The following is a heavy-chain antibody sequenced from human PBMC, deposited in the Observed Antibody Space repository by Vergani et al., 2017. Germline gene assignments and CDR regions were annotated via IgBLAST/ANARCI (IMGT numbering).Heavy chain of an antibody. CDR2: IQFDGSNP. CDR1: GFTLSNYD. D-gene: IGHD3-3*01. V-gene: IGHV3-30*02. J-gene: IGHJ4*02. Sequence: QVQLVESGGGVVQRGGSLRLSCATSGFTLSNYDMQWIRQGLGKGLEFVAFIQFDGSNPYYADSVKRRFTLSRDFSKNTLYLQMNSLRTYDTATYYCAKHFRGWSIDYWGQGTQVIVSS. CDR3: AKHFRGWSIDY.